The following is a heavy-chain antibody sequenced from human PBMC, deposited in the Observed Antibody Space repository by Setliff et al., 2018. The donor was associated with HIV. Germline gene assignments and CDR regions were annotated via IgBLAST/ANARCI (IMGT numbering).Heavy chain of an antibody. Sequence: SETLSLTCTVSGGSVDGYYWGWIRQPPGKGLEWIGSIYHSGSTYDSPSLKSRVTISVDTSRNQISLKLSSVTAADTAVYYCARQRLGNCSGARCSFSGMDVWGPGTTVTVSS. CDR3: ARQRLGNCSGARCSFSGMDV. D-gene: IGHD2-15*01. CDR1: GGSVDGYY. CDR2: IYHSGST. J-gene: IGHJ6*02. V-gene: IGHV4-38-2*02.